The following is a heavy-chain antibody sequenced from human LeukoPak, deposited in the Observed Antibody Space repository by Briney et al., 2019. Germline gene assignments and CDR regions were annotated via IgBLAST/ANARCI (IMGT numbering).Heavy chain of an antibody. V-gene: IGHV3-7*01. D-gene: IGHD4-23*01. CDR3: VRDRGYSTFDY. J-gene: IGHJ4*02. CDR2: VKEDGGEI. CDR1: GFPFSNYW. Sequence: GGSLRLSCAGSGFPFSNYWMAWVRQAPGKGLEWVAHVKEDGGEINYVDSVKGRFTISRDNAKNSLDLQMNSLRVDDTAVYYCVRDRGYSTFDYWGQGTLVIVSS.